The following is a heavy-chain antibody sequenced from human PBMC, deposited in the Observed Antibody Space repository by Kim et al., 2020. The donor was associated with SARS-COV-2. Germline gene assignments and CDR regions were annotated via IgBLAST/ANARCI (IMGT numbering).Heavy chain of an antibody. CDR1: GGSFRGHY. CDR2: INQSGST. V-gene: IGHV4-34*01. CDR3: ARGLSAWSDDAFDI. Sequence: SETLSLTCAVYGGSFRGHYWSWIRQPPGKGLEWIGEINQSGSTNYNPSLKSRVTISVDTSRNQFSLKLSSVTAADTAVYYCARGLSAWSDDAFDIWGQET. D-gene: IGHD6-19*01. J-gene: IGHJ3*02.